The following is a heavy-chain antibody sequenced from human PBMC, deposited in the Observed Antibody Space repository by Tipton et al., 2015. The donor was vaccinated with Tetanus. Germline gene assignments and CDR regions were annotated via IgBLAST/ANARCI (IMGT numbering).Heavy chain of an antibody. CDR2: IYYSGST. D-gene: IGHD5-18*01. CDR3: ARDHPAYSYGQYYYGMDV. V-gene: IGHV4-61*08. J-gene: IGHJ6*02. CDR1: GGSISSGGYY. Sequence: TLSLTCTVSGGSISSGGYYWSWIRQHPGKGLEWIGYIYYSGSTNYNPSLKSRVTISVDTSKNQFSLKLSSVTAADTAVYYCARDHPAYSYGQYYYGMDVWGQGTTVTVSS.